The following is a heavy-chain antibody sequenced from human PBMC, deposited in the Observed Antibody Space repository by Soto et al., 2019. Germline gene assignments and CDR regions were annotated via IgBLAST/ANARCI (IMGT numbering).Heavy chain of an antibody. D-gene: IGHD6-19*01. Sequence: GGSLRLSCAASGFTFSSYAMSWVRQAPGKGLEWVSAISGSGGSTYYADSVKGRFTISRDNSKNTLYLQMNSLRAEDTAVYYCAQDLGIAVAGTGYWGQGTLVTVSS. J-gene: IGHJ4*02. CDR1: GFTFSSYA. CDR3: AQDLGIAVAGTGY. V-gene: IGHV3-23*01. CDR2: ISGSGGST.